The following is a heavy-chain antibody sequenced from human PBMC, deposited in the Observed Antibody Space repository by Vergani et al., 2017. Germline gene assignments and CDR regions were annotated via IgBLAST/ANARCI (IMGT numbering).Heavy chain of an antibody. D-gene: IGHD6-13*01. Sequence: QVQLQESGPGLVKPSETLSPTCTVSGYSISRGYYWGWIRQPPGKGLEWIGSGYHSGSTYYNPSLKSRVTISVDKSKNHFSLKLSSVTAADTAVYYCARDRNLAAAGSYYFDYWGQGTLVTVSS. CDR3: ARDRNLAAAGSYYFDY. CDR1: GYSISRGYY. V-gene: IGHV4-38-2*02. CDR2: GYHSGST. J-gene: IGHJ4*02.